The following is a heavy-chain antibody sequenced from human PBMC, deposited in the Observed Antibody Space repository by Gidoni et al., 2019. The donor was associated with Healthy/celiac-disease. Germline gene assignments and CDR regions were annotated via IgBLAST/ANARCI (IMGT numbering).Heavy chain of an antibody. CDR2: IGSSSSYI. J-gene: IGHJ4*02. V-gene: IGHV3-21*01. D-gene: IGHD5-12*01. CDR3: ARAASAWLYSGYDSQWLVTYYFDY. CDR1: GFTFSSYS. Sequence: EVQLVESGGGLVKPGGSLRLSCAASGFTFSSYSMNWVRQAPGKGLEWVSSIGSSSSYIYYADSVKGRFTISRDNAKNSLYLQMNSLRAEDTAVYYCARAASAWLYSGYDSQWLVTYYFDYWGQGTLVTVSS.